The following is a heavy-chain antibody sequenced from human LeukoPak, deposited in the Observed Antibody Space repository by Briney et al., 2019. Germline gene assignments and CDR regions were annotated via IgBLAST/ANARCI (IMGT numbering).Heavy chain of an antibody. Sequence: PGRSLRLSCAASGFTFSSYAMHWVRQAPGKGLEWVAVISYDGSNKYYADSVKGRFTISRDNSKNTLYLQMNSLRAEDTAVYYCARTLNLSTVTTCFLYWGQGTLVTVSS. J-gene: IGHJ4*02. CDR1: GFTFSSYA. V-gene: IGHV3-30*04. CDR3: ARTLNLSTVTTCFLY. CDR2: ISYDGSNK. D-gene: IGHD4-17*01.